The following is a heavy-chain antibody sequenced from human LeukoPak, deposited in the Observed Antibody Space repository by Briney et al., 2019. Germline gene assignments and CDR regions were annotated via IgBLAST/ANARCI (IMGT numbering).Heavy chain of an antibody. CDR3: ARDDRPYYFDS. Sequence: GGSLRLSCAASGFTFSDYSMNWVRQAPGKGLEWVSSISSSSSYIYYADSVMGRFTISRDHAKNSLYLQMNSLRAEDTAVYYCARDDRPYYFDSWGQGTLVTVSS. CDR1: GFTFSDYS. J-gene: IGHJ4*02. CDR2: ISSSSSYI. D-gene: IGHD2-21*01. V-gene: IGHV3-21*01.